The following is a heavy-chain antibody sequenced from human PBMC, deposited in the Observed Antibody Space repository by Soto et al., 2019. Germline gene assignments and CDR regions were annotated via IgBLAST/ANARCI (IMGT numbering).Heavy chain of an antibody. CDR1: GDTFTSYD. J-gene: IGHJ4*02. Sequence: GASVKVCCKASGDTFTSYDMHWVRQAPGQGLEWMGIINPSGGSTNYAQKFQGRVTMTRDTSTSTVYMELSSLRSEDTAVYYCARTYYYDSSGYYLNYFDYWGQGTLVTVSS. CDR2: INPSGGST. V-gene: IGHV1-46*01. CDR3: ARTYYYDSSGYYLNYFDY. D-gene: IGHD3-22*01.